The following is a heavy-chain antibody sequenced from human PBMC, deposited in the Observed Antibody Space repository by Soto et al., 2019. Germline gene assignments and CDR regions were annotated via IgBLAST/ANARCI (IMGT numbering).Heavy chain of an antibody. Sequence: GGSLRLSCAASAFTFMSYTMNWVRQAPGTGLEWVASISSSSSYIEYADSLKGRFTISRDNAKNSVHLQMRSLRAEDTAVYYCARGSFFYETSGYYPPDYWGQGTLVTVSS. CDR2: ISSSSSYI. D-gene: IGHD3-22*01. V-gene: IGHV3-21*01. CDR1: AFTFMSYT. J-gene: IGHJ4*02. CDR3: ARGSFFYETSGYYPPDY.